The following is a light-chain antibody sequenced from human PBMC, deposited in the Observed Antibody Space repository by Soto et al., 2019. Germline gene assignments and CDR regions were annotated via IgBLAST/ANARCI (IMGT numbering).Light chain of an antibody. CDR3: QQSQSTPYT. CDR1: QSISSY. V-gene: IGKV1-39*01. J-gene: IGKJ2*01. CDR2: AAS. Sequence: DIQMTQSPSSLSASVGDRVTITCRASQSISSYLNWYQQKPGKAPNLLIYAASSLQSGVPSRFSGSGSGTDFTLTISSLQPEDFATYFCQQSQSTPYTFGQGTKLEIK.